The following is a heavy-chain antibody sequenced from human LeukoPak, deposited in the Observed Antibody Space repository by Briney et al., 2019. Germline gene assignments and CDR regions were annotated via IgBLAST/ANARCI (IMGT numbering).Heavy chain of an antibody. CDR1: GFIFRMWA. Sequence: GGSLRLSCSASGFIFRMWAMHWARQAPGKGLEYVSAISSNGGSTYYADSVKGRFTISRDNSRDTLHLQMSSLRIEDTDVYYCVKDSSSGSYFDYWGQGTLVTVSS. CDR3: VKDSSSGSYFDY. J-gene: IGHJ4*02. CDR2: ISSNGGST. V-gene: IGHV3-64D*06. D-gene: IGHD3-10*01.